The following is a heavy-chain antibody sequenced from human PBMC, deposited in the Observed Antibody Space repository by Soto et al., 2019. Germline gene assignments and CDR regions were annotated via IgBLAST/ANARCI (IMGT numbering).Heavy chain of an antibody. J-gene: IGHJ4*02. CDR2: IYHSGST. CDR1: GGSISSGGYS. Sequence: KTSETLSLTCAVSGGSISSGGYSWSWIRQPPGKGLEWIGYIYHSGSTYYNPSLKSRVTISVDRSKNQFSLKLSSVTAADTAVYYCARVRYRGYADYWGQGTLVTFSS. V-gene: IGHV4-30-2*01. D-gene: IGHD5-12*01. CDR3: ARVRYRGYADY.